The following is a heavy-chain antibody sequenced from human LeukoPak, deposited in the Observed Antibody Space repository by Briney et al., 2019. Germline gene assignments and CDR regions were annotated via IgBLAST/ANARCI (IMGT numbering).Heavy chain of an antibody. CDR1: GGSISSSSYY. D-gene: IGHD3-3*01. V-gene: IGHV4-61*05. Sequence: SETLSLTCTVSGGSISSSSYYWGWIRQPPGKGLEWIGYIYYSGSTNYNPSLKSRVTMSVDTSKNQFSLKLSSVTAADTAVYYYARHGDYYFDYWGQGTLVTVSS. CDR3: ARHGDYYFDY. CDR2: IYYSGST. J-gene: IGHJ4*02.